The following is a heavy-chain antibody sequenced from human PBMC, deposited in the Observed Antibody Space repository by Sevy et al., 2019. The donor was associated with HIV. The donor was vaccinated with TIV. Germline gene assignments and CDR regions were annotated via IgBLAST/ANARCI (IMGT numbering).Heavy chain of an antibody. Sequence: SDTLSLTCTVSGDSINNGNHWWSWVRQPAGKGLEWIGRIYRSGRSIMYNPSLERRVTISVDTSKNQFSLKVTSVIAADTAIYYCARDGIRRDYWHGLDVWGQGTTVTVSS. CDR2: IYRSGRS. J-gene: IGHJ6*02. CDR3: ARDGIRRDYWHGLDV. D-gene: IGHD2-8*02. CDR1: GDSINNGNHW. V-gene: IGHV4-61*02.